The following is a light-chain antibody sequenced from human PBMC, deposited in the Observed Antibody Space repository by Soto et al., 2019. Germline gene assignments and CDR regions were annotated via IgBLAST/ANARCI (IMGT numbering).Light chain of an antibody. J-gene: IGLJ1*01. Sequence: QSALTQPASVSGSPGQSITISCTGTSSDVGGYNYVSWYQQHPGKAPKLMIYEVSNRPSGVSNRFSGSKSGNTAPLTISGLQAEDEADYYCSSYTSSSTPYTFGTGTKLTVL. CDR3: SSYTSSSTPYT. CDR1: SSDVGGYNY. V-gene: IGLV2-14*01. CDR2: EVS.